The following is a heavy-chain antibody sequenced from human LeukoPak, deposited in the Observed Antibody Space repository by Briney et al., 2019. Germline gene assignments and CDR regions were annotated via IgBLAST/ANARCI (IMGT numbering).Heavy chain of an antibody. CDR1: GGSISSYY. CDR3: ARGVSVYGMDV. J-gene: IGHJ6*02. CDR2: IYYSGST. V-gene: IGHV4-59*01. Sequence: SETLSLTCAVSGGSISSYYWSWIRQPPGKGLEWIGYIYYSGSTNYNPSLKSRVTISVDTSKNQFSLKLSSVTAADTAVYYCARGVSVYGMDVWGQGTTVTVSS.